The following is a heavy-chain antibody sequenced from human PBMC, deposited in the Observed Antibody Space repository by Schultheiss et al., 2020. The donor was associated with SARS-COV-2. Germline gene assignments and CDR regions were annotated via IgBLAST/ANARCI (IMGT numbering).Heavy chain of an antibody. D-gene: IGHD6-13*01. J-gene: IGHJ3*02. CDR3: ARGYSSSWDNFGAFDI. Sequence: GGSLRLSCAASGFTFSSYWMSWVRQAPGKGLEWVANIKQDGSEKYYVDSVKGRFTISRDNAKNSLYLQMNSLRAEDTAVYYCARGYSSSWDNFGAFDIWGQGTMVTVSS. CDR1: GFTFSSYW. CDR2: IKQDGSEK. V-gene: IGHV3-7*01.